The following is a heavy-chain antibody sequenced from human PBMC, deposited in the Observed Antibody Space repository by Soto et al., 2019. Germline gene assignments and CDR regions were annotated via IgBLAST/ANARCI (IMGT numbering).Heavy chain of an antibody. D-gene: IGHD1-1*01. Sequence: EVQLVESGGGLVKPGGSLRLSCAASGFTFSSYSMNWVRQAPGKGLEWVSSISSSSSYIYYADSVKGRFAISRDNAKNSLYLQMNSLRAEDTAVYYCARAKLEGYYFDYWGQGTLVTVSS. V-gene: IGHV3-21*01. CDR2: ISSSSSYI. CDR3: ARAKLEGYYFDY. CDR1: GFTFSSYS. J-gene: IGHJ4*02.